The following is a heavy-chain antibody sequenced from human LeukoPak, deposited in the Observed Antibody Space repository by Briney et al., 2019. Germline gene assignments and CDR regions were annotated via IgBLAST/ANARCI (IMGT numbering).Heavy chain of an antibody. J-gene: IGHJ4*02. CDR2: IKQDGSEI. Sequence: GGSLRLSCATSGFTFSSYWMSWVRQVPGKGLEWVANIKQDGSEIYYVDSVKGRFTISRDNSKNTLYLQMNSLRAEDTAVYYCARRSGIAVAGAFDYWGQGTLVTVSS. CDR1: GFTFSSYW. V-gene: IGHV3-7*03. D-gene: IGHD6-19*01. CDR3: ARRSGIAVAGAFDY.